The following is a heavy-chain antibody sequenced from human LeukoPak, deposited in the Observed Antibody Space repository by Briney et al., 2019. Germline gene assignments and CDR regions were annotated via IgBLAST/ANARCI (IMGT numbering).Heavy chain of an antibody. V-gene: IGHV3-9*03. CDR3: TRSSGWYNYFDY. Sequence: GGSLRLSCAASGFTFDNYAMHWVRQAPGKGLEWVSGISWNSGSIAYADSVKGRFTISRDNAKKYLYLQMNSLSAEDVALYYCTRSSGWYNYFDYWGQGTLVTVSS. CDR1: GFTFDNYA. CDR2: ISWNSGSI. D-gene: IGHD6-19*01. J-gene: IGHJ4*02.